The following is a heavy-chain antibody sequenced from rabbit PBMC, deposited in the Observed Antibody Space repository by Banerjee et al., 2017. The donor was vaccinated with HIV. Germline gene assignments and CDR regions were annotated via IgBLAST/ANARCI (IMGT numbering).Heavy chain of an antibody. CDR2: INTGSTDNT. D-gene: IGHD4-2*01. V-gene: IGHV1S40*01. Sequence: CWVRQAPGKGLEWIGCINTGSTDNTYYASWVNGRFTISRTSSTTVTLQMTRLTAADTATYFCVRRNDGSGWALHLWGQGTLVTVS. CDR3: VRRNDGSGWALHL. J-gene: IGHJ6*01.